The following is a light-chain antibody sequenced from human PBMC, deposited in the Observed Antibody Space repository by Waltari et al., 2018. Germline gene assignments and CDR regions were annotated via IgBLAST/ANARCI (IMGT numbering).Light chain of an antibody. Sequence: KVMTQSQANLYVTTGQRDTITCRAIQSVSSNLAWYKQKPCQAPRLLTYGASTRATGIPARFSGSGSGTEFTLTISSLQSEDFAVYYCQQYSNWPPWTFGQGTKVESK. V-gene: IGKV3-15*01. J-gene: IGKJ1*01. CDR3: QQYSNWPPWT. CDR1: QSVSSN. CDR2: GAS.